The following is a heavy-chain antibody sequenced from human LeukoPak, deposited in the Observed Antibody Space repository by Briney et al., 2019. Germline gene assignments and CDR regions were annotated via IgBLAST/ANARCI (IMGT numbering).Heavy chain of an antibody. V-gene: IGHV1-46*01. CDR3: ARGDQQLAEGNH. D-gene: IGHD6-13*01. CDR2: INPSSGRT. J-gene: IGHJ4*02. Sequence: VSVKVSCKASGYTFTSYYMHWVRQAPGQGLEWMGIINPSSGRTSYAQKFQGSVTMIRDTSTSTVYMELSSLRSEDTAVYFCARGDQQLAEGNHWGQGTLVTVSS. CDR1: GYTFTSYY.